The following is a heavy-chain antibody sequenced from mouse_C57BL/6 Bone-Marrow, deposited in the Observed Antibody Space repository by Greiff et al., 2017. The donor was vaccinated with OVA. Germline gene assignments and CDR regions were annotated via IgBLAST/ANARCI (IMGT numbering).Heavy chain of an antibody. CDR1: GYAFSNYW. Sequence: VQGVESGAELVKPGASVKISCKASGYAFSNYWMNWVKQRPGQGLEWIGQIYPGDGDTNYNEKFKGKATLTADKSSSTAYMQLSSLTSEDSAVYFCARGAYWGQGTLVTVSA. CDR3: ARGAY. V-gene: IGHV1-80*01. CDR2: IYPGDGDT. J-gene: IGHJ3*01.